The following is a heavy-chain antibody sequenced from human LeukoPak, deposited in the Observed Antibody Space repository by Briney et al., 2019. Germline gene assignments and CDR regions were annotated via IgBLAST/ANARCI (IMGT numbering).Heavy chain of an antibody. CDR2: IYPGDSDT. CDR3: ARERESGSSWFDP. CDR1: GYSFSIYW. D-gene: IGHD3-10*01. V-gene: IGHV5-51*01. Sequence: GESLKISCKGSGYSFSIYWIGWVRQMPGKGLEWMGIIYPGDSDTRYSPSFQGQVTISADTSITTAYLQWSRLTASDTAMYYCARERESGSSWFDPWGQGTLVTVSS. J-gene: IGHJ5*02.